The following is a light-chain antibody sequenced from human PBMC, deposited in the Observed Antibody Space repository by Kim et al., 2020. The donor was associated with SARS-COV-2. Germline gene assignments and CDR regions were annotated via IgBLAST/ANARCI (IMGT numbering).Light chain of an antibody. Sequence: SVSPGQTASITCSGDKLGDKYVCWYQQKPGQSPVLVIYQDSKRPSRIPERFSGSNSGNTATLTISGTQAMDEAYYYCQAWDSSTVVFGGGTQLTVL. CDR1: KLGDKY. V-gene: IGLV3-1*01. CDR3: QAWDSSTVV. J-gene: IGLJ2*01. CDR2: QDS.